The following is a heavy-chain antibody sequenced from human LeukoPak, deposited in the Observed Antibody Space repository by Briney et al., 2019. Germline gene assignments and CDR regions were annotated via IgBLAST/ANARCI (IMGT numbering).Heavy chain of an antibody. Sequence: GASVKVSCKASGYTLTSYFIHWVRQAPGQGLEWMGIINPSGGSTSYAQKFQGRVTMTRDTSTSTVYMELSSLRSEDAAVYYCARAGQQQLVGHYWGQGTLVTVSS. CDR3: ARAGQQQLVGHY. D-gene: IGHD6-13*01. V-gene: IGHV1-46*01. J-gene: IGHJ4*02. CDR1: GYTLTSYF. CDR2: INPSGGST.